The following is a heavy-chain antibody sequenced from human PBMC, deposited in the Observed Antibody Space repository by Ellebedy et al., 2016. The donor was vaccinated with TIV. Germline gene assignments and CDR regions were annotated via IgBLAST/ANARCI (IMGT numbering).Heavy chain of an antibody. CDR3: AKQLVRAHDY. CDR1: GFIFSNYD. CDR2: ITGDGTVT. Sequence: GGSLRLACVASGFIFSNYDMTWVRQAPGKGLEWVSAITGDGTVTFYADSVKGRCTTSRDNSKNTVFLQLNSLRAEDTAIYYCAKQLVRAHDYWGQGTLVTVSS. D-gene: IGHD3-10*01. J-gene: IGHJ4*02. V-gene: IGHV3-23*01.